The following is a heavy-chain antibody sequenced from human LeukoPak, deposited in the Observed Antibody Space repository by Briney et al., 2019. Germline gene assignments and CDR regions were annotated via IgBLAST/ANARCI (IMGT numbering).Heavy chain of an antibody. CDR2: MNPNSGNT. D-gene: IGHD1-20*01. CDR1: GYTLTIYD. J-gene: IGHJ4*02. Sequence: ASVKVSYKASGYTLTIYDINWVRQATGQGLEWMVWMNPNSGNTGYAQKFQGRVTITRNTSISTAYMELSSLRSEDTAVYYWARGITGTTWADYWGQGALVTVSS. CDR3: ARGITGTTWADY. V-gene: IGHV1-8*03.